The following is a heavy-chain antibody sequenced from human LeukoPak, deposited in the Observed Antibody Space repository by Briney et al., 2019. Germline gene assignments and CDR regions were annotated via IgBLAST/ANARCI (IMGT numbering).Heavy chain of an antibody. CDR2: ISHYENA. CDR1: GDSISSGGYF. Sequence: SETLSLTFTVSGDSISSGGYFWSWIRQPPGKGLEWIGYISHYENAYYNPSLSSRVTMSVDKSKNQVSLKITSMTAADTAIYYCARDGYNSAPFDYWGPGTLVTVSS. CDR3: ARDGYNSAPFDY. V-gene: IGHV4-30-2*01. J-gene: IGHJ4*02. D-gene: IGHD5-24*01.